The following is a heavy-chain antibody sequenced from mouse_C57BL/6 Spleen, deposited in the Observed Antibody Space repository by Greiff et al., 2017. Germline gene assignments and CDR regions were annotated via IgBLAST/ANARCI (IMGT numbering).Heavy chain of an antibody. J-gene: IGHJ4*01. CDR2: IDPNSGGT. Sequence: QVQLQQPGAELVKPGASVKLSCKASGYTFTSYWMHWVRQRPGRGLEWIGRIDPNSGGTKYNERFKGRATLTVDKPSSTAYMQLSSLTSEDSAVYYCARGYDDDGYAMDYRGQGTSVTVSS. CDR1: GYTFTSYW. V-gene: IGHV1-72*01. D-gene: IGHD2-4*01. CDR3: ARGYDDDGYAMDY.